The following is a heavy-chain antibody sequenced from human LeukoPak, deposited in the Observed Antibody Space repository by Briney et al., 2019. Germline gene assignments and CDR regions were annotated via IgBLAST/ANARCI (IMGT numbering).Heavy chain of an antibody. J-gene: IGHJ4*02. CDR3: ATAGAFYFQN. Sequence: PGGSLRLSCAASGFTFSTTWVHWVRQAPGQGLEWVSRIDGDARTIDYADSVKGRFIISRDNAKNTLYLQMNSLRPEDTAVYYCATAGAFYFQNWGQGTLVTVSS. V-gene: IGHV3-74*01. CDR2: IDGDARTI. D-gene: IGHD1-1*01. CDR1: GFTFSTTW.